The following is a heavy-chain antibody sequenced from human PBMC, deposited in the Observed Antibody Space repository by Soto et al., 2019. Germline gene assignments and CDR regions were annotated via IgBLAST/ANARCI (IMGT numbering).Heavy chain of an antibody. CDR1: GFTFRTYA. V-gene: IGHV3-30*18. CDR3: AKDAGSTEYFFAS. J-gene: IGHJ4*02. Sequence: QVQVVESGGGVVQPGRSLRLSCAASGFTFRTYAMHWDRQAPGKGLEWVAVISHDGSNTDYGDSVKGRFTISRDNSKSTLSLQMNSLRPEATGVYYCAKDAGSTEYFFASWGQGTLVSVSS. CDR2: ISHDGSNT.